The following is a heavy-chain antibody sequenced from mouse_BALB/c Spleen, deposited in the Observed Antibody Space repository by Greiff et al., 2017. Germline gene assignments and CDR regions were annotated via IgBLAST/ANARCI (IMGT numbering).Heavy chain of an antibody. CDR1: GYTFTSYS. Sequence: QVQLQQSGAELVKPGASVKLSCKASGYTFTSYSMYWVKQRPGQGLEWIGEINPSNGGTNFNEKFKSKATLTVDKSSSTAYMQLSSLTSEDSAVYYCTRDRGDGNYAMDYWGQGTSVTVSS. V-gene: IGHV1S81*02. J-gene: IGHJ4*01. CDR3: TRDRGDGNYAMDY. D-gene: IGHD2-14*01. CDR2: INPSNGGT.